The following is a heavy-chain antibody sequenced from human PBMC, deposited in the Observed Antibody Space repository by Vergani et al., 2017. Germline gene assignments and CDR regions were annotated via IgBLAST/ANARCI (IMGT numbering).Heavy chain of an antibody. J-gene: IGHJ6*02. CDR2: IDPSDSYT. D-gene: IGHD6-19*01. V-gene: IGHV5-10-1*03. CDR1: GYSFTSYW. Sequence: EVQLVQSGAEVKKPGESLRISCKGSGYSFTSYWISWVRLMPGKGLEWMGRIDPSDSYTNYSPSFQGHVTSPADKSVGTAYLQWSGLKASDTAMYYCARRSQYSIGWANYYYYGKDVWGQGTTVTVSS. CDR3: ARRSQYSIGWANYYYYGKDV.